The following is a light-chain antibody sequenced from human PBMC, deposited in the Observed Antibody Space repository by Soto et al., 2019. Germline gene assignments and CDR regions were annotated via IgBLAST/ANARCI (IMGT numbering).Light chain of an antibody. J-gene: IGKJ3*01. V-gene: IGKV4-1*01. Sequence: DIVLTQYPDSLAVSLGERATINCKSSQGVLYSSNNKNYFAWYQQKPGQPPKLLIYWASTRQSGVPDRFSGSGSGTDFTLTISSLQAEDVAAYSCQQYYSPPFTFGPPTKVDIE. CDR1: QGVLYSSNNKNY. CDR3: QQYYSPPFT. CDR2: WAS.